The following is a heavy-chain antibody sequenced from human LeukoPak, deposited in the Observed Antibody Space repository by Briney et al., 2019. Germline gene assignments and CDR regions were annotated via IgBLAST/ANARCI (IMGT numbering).Heavy chain of an antibody. J-gene: IGHJ4*02. Sequence: SETLSLTCAVYGGSFSGYYWSWIRQPPGKGLEWIGEINHSGSTNYNPSLKNRVTISVDTSKNQFSLKLSSVTAADTAVYYCAIHQGYCSGGSCAGFDYWGQGTLVTVSS. CDR3: AIHQGYCSGGSCAGFDY. CDR2: INHSGST. CDR1: GGSFSGYY. V-gene: IGHV4-34*01. D-gene: IGHD2-15*01.